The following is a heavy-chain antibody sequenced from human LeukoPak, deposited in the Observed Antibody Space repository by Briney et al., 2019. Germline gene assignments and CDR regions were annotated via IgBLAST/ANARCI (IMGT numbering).Heavy chain of an antibody. J-gene: IGHJ4*02. D-gene: IGHD5-18*01. V-gene: IGHV3-9*03. CDR1: GFTFDDYA. CDR3: AKDTGRYSYGYYFDY. Sequence: PGGPMRLSCAASGFTFDDYAMHWVRQAPGKGLEWVSGISWKSGCIGYADSVKGRFTISRDNAKNSLYLQMNSLRAEDMALYYCAKDTGRYSYGYYFDYWGQGTLVTVSS. CDR2: ISWKSGCI.